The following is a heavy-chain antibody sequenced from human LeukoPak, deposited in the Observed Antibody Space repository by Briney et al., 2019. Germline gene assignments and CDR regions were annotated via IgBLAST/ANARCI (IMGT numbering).Heavy chain of an antibody. CDR3: ARESGKFDY. V-gene: IGHV3-43*02. CDR1: GLPIADFA. Sequence: GGSLRLSCVASGLPIADFAMHWVRPAPGEGLEWVSLISGDVGRTFYADSVKGRFSISRDNSKNSLSLEMNSLRTEDTAMYYCARESGKFDYWGQGTLVAVSS. J-gene: IGHJ4*02. CDR2: ISGDVGRT.